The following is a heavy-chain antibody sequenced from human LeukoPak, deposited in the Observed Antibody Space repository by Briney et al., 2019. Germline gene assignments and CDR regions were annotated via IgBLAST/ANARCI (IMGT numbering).Heavy chain of an antibody. D-gene: IGHD3-10*01. V-gene: IGHV3-23*01. CDR1: GFTFSSYA. Sequence: PRGSLRLSCAASGFTFSSYAMSWVRQAPGKGLEWVSAISGSGGSTYYADSVKGRFTISRDNSKNTLYLQMNSLRAEDTAVYYCAKDRDYYGSGAAFDIWGQGTMVTVSS. CDR3: AKDRDYYGSGAAFDI. J-gene: IGHJ3*02. CDR2: ISGSGGST.